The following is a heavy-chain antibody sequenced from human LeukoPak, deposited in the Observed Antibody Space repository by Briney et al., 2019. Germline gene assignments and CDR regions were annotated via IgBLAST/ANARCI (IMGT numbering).Heavy chain of an antibody. J-gene: IGHJ6*02. CDR1: GSTFSSYE. Sequence: GGSLRLSCAASGSTFSSYEMNWVRQAPGKGLEWVSYISSSGSTIYYADSVKGRFTISRDNAKNSLYLQMNSLRAEDTAVYYCARKGAYYYGMDVWGQGTTVTVSS. CDR2: ISSSGSTI. D-gene: IGHD1-26*01. CDR3: ARKGAYYYGMDV. V-gene: IGHV3-48*03.